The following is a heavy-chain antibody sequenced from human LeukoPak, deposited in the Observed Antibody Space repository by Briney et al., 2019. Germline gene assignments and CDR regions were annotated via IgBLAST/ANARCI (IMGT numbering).Heavy chain of an antibody. CDR3: ARIAGGLYFYYYYMDV. Sequence: SETLSLPCTVSGGPISSYYGGWIRRPPGKGLEWLGNKYYRGSTYYNPSFKSRVTISVDTSKNQFSLNLTSVTAADTAVYYCARIAGGLYFYYYYMDVWGKGTTVTVSS. CDR1: GGPISSYY. J-gene: IGHJ6*03. CDR2: KYYRGST. D-gene: IGHD3-16*01. V-gene: IGHV4-59*12.